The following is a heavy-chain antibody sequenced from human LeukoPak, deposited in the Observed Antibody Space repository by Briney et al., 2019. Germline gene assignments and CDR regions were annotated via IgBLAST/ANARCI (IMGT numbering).Heavy chain of an antibody. V-gene: IGHV1-69*13. CDR3: AVEGVTIFGVPPRLFDI. CDR1: GGTFSSYA. D-gene: IGHD3-3*01. CDR2: IIPIFGTA. Sequence: SVKVSCKASGGTFSSYAISWVRQAPGQWLEWMGGIIPIFGTANYAQKFQGRVTITADESTSTAYMELSSLRSEDTAVYYCAVEGVTIFGVPPRLFDIWGQGTMVTVSS. J-gene: IGHJ3*02.